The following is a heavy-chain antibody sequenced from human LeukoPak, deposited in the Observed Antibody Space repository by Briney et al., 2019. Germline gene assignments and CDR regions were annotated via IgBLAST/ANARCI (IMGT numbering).Heavy chain of an antibody. CDR2: IKHSGST. CDR1: GGSFSGYY. J-gene: IGHJ4*02. V-gene: IGHV4-34*01. CDR3: ARRPDSKGNYYFDY. D-gene: IGHD3-22*01. Sequence: KPSETLSLTCAVYGGSFSGYYWSWIRQPPGKGLEWIGEIKHSGSTNYNPSLKSRVTISVDTSKNQFSLKLSSVTAADTAVYYCARRPDSKGNYYFDYWGQGTLVTVSS.